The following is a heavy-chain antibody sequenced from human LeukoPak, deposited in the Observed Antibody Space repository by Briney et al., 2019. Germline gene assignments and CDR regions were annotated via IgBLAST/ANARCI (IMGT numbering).Heavy chain of an antibody. V-gene: IGHV3-7*01. J-gene: IGHJ3*02. Sequence: GGTLRLSRAASGFRLSSHWISWVRHSPGKGLEGVANINQDGGTKYYPDFAKGRFTNSRDNAQNSLYLQINRLRAEDTAVYYCAREKGTLIRAMAFEMWGQGTMVTVSS. CDR2: INQDGGTK. CDR3: AREKGTLIRAMAFEM. CDR1: GFRLSSHW. D-gene: IGHD3-10*01.